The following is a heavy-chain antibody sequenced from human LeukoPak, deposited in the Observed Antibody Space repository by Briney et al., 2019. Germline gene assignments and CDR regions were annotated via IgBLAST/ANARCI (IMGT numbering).Heavy chain of an antibody. Sequence: PSETLSLTCVVSGDAISSGNYWGWIRQPPEKGLEWIGNIHHSGYTNYNPSLKSRVTISVDTSKNQFSLKMKSVTAADTAVYYCARMGSDYWGQGTLVPVSS. CDR2: IHHSGYT. D-gene: IGHD3-16*01. CDR1: GDAISSGNY. J-gene: IGHJ4*02. CDR3: ARMGSDY. V-gene: IGHV4-38-2*01.